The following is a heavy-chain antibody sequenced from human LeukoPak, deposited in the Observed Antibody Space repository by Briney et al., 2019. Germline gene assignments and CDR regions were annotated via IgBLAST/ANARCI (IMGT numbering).Heavy chain of an antibody. CDR2: INAGNGNT. CDR3: ARSNTDIAAAVYYYYGMDV. CDR1: GYTFTSYA. D-gene: IGHD6-13*01. Sequence: ASVKVSCKASGYTFTSYAMHWVRQAPGQRLEWMGWINAGNGNTKYSQKFQGRVTITRDTSASTAYMELSSLRSEDTAVYYCARSNTDIAAAVYYYYGMDVWGQGTTVTVSS. J-gene: IGHJ6*02. V-gene: IGHV1-3*01.